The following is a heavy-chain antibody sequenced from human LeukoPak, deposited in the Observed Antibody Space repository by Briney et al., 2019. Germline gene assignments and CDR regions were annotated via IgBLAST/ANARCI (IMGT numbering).Heavy chain of an antibody. CDR2: VYPVGST. D-gene: IGHD5-24*01. V-gene: IGHV3-53*04. CDR1: GFTVSSSY. J-gene: IGHJ2*01. CDR3: ARSRDGYNFNWYFDL. Sequence: GGPLRLSCAASGFTVSSSYMSWVRQATGKGLEWVSIVYPVGSTFYADSVKGRFTISRHNSQNTLYLQMNSLRAEDSAVYFCARSRDGYNFNWYFDLWGRGTLVTVSS.